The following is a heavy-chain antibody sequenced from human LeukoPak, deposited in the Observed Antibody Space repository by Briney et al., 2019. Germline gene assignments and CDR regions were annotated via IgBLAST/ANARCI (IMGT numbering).Heavy chain of an antibody. CDR1: GGSISSGSYY. Sequence: SETLSLTCTVSGGSISSGSYYWSWLRQPAGTGLEWIGRIYTSGSTNYNPSLKSRVTISVDTSKNQFSLKLSSVTAADTAVYYCARTPRGLVVDYWGQGTLVTVSS. CDR2: IYTSGST. D-gene: IGHD3/OR15-3a*01. V-gene: IGHV4-61*02. J-gene: IGHJ4*02. CDR3: ARTPRGLVVDY.